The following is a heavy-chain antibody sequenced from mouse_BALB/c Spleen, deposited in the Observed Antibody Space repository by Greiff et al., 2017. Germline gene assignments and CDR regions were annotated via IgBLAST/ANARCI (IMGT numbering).Heavy chain of an antibody. V-gene: IGHV1-5*01. J-gene: IGHJ2*01. CDR2: IYPGNSDT. CDR1: GYSFTSYW. D-gene: IGHD1-2*01. CDR3: TRSAPYFITTAKGDFDY. Sequence: VQLQQSGTVLARPGASVKMSCKASGYSFTSYWMHWVNQRPGQGLEWIGAIYPGNSDTSYNQKFKGKAKLTAVTSASTAYMELSSLTNEDSAVYYCTRSAPYFITTAKGDFDYWGQGTTLTVSS.